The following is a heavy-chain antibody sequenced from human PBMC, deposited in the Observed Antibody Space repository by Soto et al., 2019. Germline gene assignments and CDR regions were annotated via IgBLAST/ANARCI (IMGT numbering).Heavy chain of an antibody. V-gene: IGHV3-23*01. CDR2: ISGSGGST. CDR1: GFTFSSYA. CDR3: ATDYGAYQPYYMDV. Sequence: EVQLLESGGGLVQPGGSLRLSCAASGFTFSSYAMSWVRQAPGTGLEWVSAISGSGGSTYYADSVKGRFTISRDNSKNTLYLQMNSLRAEDTAVYYCATDYGAYQPYYMDVWGKGTTVTVSS. J-gene: IGHJ6*03. D-gene: IGHD2-2*01.